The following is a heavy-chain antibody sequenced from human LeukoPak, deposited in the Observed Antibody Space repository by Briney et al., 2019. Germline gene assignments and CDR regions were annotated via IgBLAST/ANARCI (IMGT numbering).Heavy chain of an antibody. CDR2: IYSGGST. Sequence: GGSLRLSCVASGFTVSSNYISRVRQAPGKGLEWVSVIYSGGSTYYADSVKGRFTISRDNSKNTLYLQMNSLRAEDTAVYYCARPSDYGGNQNYYYYGMDVWGQGTTVTVSS. J-gene: IGHJ6*02. CDR3: ARPSDYGGNQNYYYYGMDV. D-gene: IGHD4-17*01. V-gene: IGHV3-66*04. CDR1: GFTVSSNY.